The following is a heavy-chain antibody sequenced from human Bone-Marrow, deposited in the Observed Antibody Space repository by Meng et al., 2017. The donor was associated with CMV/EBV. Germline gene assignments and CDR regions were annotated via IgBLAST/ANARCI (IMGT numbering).Heavy chain of an antibody. Sequence: NVSSYAISWVRQAPGQGLEWMGGIIPILGIANYAQKFQGRVTITADKSTSTAYMELSSLRSEDTAVYYCARDSDYDFWSGYSTFDYWGQGTLVTVSS. V-gene: IGHV1-69*10. CDR3: ARDSDYDFWSGYSTFDY. J-gene: IGHJ4*02. CDR1: NVSSYA. CDR2: IIPILGIA. D-gene: IGHD3-3*01.